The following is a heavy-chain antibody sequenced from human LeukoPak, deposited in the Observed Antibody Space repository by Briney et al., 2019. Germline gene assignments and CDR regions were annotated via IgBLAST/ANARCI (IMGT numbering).Heavy chain of an antibody. CDR2: INHSGST. CDR1: GGSFSGYY. J-gene: IGHJ6*02. V-gene: IGHV4-34*01. Sequence: PSETLSLTCAVYGGSFSGYYWSWIRQPPGKGLEWIGEINHSGSTNYNPSLKSRVTISVDTSKNQFSLKLSSVTAADTAVYYCARVFRGDRSGWYVYYYGMDVWGQGTTVTVSS. CDR3: ARVFRGDRSGWYVYYYGMDV. D-gene: IGHD6-19*01.